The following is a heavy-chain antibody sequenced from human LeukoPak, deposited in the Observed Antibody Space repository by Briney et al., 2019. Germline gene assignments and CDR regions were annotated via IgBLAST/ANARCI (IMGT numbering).Heavy chain of an antibody. D-gene: IGHD3-3*01. Sequence: SETLSLTCAVYVGSLSGYHWSWIRQPPGKGLEWIGEINHDGSTNHNPSLKSRVTITVDASKNQFSLMLRSVTAADTAVYYCARALLNVFGVVWKQNYYYYMDVWGKGTTVTVSS. V-gene: IGHV4-34*01. CDR3: ARALLNVFGVVWKQNYYYYMDV. J-gene: IGHJ6*03. CDR1: VGSLSGYH. CDR2: INHDGST.